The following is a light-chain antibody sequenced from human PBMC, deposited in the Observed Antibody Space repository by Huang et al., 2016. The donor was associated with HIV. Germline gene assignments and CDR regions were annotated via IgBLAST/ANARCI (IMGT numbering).Light chain of an antibody. CDR1: QTISSY. V-gene: IGKV3-11*01. Sequence: EVVLTQSPATLSLSPGERASQTISSYLAWYQRKPGQPPRLLIYDTSERATGIPARFSGSGSATDFTLTISSLEPEDFAVYYCHQRAGWPLFGGGTKVEIK. CDR3: HQRAGWPL. CDR2: DTS. J-gene: IGKJ4*02.